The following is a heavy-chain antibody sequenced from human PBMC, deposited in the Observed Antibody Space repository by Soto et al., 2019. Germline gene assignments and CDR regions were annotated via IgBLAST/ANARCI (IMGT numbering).Heavy chain of an antibody. Sequence: QVQLVQSGAEVKKPGSSVKVSCKGSGGTFNRYTITWVRQAPGQGLEWMGRIIPMFGIASYAQNFQGRVTITADKSTSTAYMELSSLRSEDTAVYYCARDAGRYDVVLAAISAMDVWGQGTTVTVSS. V-gene: IGHV1-69*08. D-gene: IGHD2-2*01. CDR3: ARDAGRYDVVLAAISAMDV. J-gene: IGHJ6*01. CDR1: GGTFNRYT. CDR2: IIPMFGIA.